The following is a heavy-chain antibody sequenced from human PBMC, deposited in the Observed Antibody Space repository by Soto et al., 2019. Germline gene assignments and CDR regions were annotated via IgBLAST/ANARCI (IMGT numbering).Heavy chain of an antibody. CDR3: ARAISGYVT. D-gene: IGHD5-12*01. J-gene: IGHJ5*02. Sequence: GASVKVSCKTSGYTFTNYGISWVRQAPGQGLEWMGWINTDNGNTRYSQRFLGRVSLTTDTSTSTASMDLSSLTSEDTAVYYCARAISGYVTWGQGTLVTVSS. V-gene: IGHV1-18*01. CDR1: GYTFTNYG. CDR2: INTDNGNT.